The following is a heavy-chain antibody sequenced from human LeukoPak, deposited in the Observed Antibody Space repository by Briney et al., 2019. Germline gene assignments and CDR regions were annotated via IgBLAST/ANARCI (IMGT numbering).Heavy chain of an antibody. CDR3: ARVGSGSYFDY. CDR1: GFTVSSNY. Sequence: GGSLRLSCAASGFTVSSNYMSWVRQAPGKGLEWVSVIYSGGSTYYADSVKGRFTITRDNSKNTLYLQMNSLRAEDTAVYYCARVGSGSYFDYWGQGTLVTVSS. J-gene: IGHJ4*02. D-gene: IGHD3-10*01. CDR2: IYSGGST. V-gene: IGHV3-53*01.